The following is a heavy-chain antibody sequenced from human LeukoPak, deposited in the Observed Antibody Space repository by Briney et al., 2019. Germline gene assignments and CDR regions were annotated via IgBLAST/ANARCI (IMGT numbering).Heavy chain of an antibody. V-gene: IGHV3-21*01. J-gene: IGHJ4*02. Sequence: GGPLRLSCAASGFTFSSYSMNWVRQAQGKGLEGVPSISSSSSYIYYADSVKGRFTISRDNAKNSLYLQMNSLRAEDTALYYCASVDYYGSGNYYNDVDYWGQGTLVTVSS. D-gene: IGHD3-10*01. CDR2: ISSSSSYI. CDR1: GFTFSSYS. CDR3: ASVDYYGSGNYYNDVDY.